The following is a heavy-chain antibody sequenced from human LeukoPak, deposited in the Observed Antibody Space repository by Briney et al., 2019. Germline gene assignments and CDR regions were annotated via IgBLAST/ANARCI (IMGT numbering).Heavy chain of an antibody. V-gene: IGHV3-30*04. D-gene: IGHD2-21*02. CDR2: ISYDGSNK. CDR1: GFTFSSYA. CDR3: AKDPHIVVVTAIPRDY. Sequence: GRSLRLSCAASGFTFSSYAMHWVRQAPGKGLEWVAVISYDGSNKYYADSVKGRFTISRDNSKNTLYLQMNSLRAEDTAVYYCAKDPHIVVVTAIPRDYWGQGTLVTVSS. J-gene: IGHJ4*02.